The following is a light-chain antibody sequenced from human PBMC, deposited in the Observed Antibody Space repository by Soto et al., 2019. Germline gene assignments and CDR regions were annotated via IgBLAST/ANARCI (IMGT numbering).Light chain of an antibody. V-gene: IGLV2-14*01. CDR1: SSDVGGYNY. J-gene: IGLJ2*01. CDR3: SSYTGSSTLVV. CDR2: DVS. Sequence: QSALTQPASVSGSPGQSITISCTGTSSDVGGYNYVSWYQQHPGKAPKLMLYDVSNRTSGVTNRFSGSKSGNTASLTISWLLAEDEADYYCSSYTGSSTLVVFGRGTQLNVL.